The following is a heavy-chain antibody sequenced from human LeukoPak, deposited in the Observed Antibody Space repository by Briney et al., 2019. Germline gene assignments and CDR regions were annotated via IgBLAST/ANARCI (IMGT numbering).Heavy chain of an antibody. V-gene: IGHV3-30*18. D-gene: IGHD4-17*01. CDR3: AKSHDYGDYVGLEAFDY. CDR2: ISYDGSNK. Sequence: PGGSLRLSCAASGFTFSSYGMHWVRQAPGKGLEWVAVISYDGSNKYYADSVKGRFTISRDNSKNTLYLQMNSLRAEDTAVYYCAKSHDYGDYVGLEAFDYWGQGTLVTVSS. CDR1: GFTFSSYG. J-gene: IGHJ4*02.